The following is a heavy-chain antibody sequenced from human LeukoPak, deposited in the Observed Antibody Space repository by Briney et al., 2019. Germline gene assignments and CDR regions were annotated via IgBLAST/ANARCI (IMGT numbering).Heavy chain of an antibody. V-gene: IGHV1-2*06. J-gene: IGHJ5*02. CDR3: ARDQGYYGSGASPWFDP. CDR1: GYTFTGYY. Sequence: ASVKVSCKASGYTFTGYYMHWVRQAPGQGLEWMGRITPNSGGTNYAQNFQGRVTMTRNSSMNKSYMELSRLRSDDTAVYYCARDQGYYGSGASPWFDPWGQGTLVTVSS. CDR2: ITPNSGGT. D-gene: IGHD3-10*01.